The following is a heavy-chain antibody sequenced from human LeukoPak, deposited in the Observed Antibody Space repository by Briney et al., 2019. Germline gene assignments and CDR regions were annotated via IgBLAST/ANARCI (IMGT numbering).Heavy chain of an antibody. CDR3: ARGRLPDY. J-gene: IGHJ4*02. CDR2: INHSGST. CDR1: GGSFSGYY. V-gene: IGHV4-34*01. Sequence: SETLSLTCAVYGGSFSGYYWSWIRQPPGKGLEWIGEINHSGSTNYNPSLKSRVTISVDTSKNQFPLKLSSVTAADTAVYYCARGRLPDYWGQGTLVTVSS.